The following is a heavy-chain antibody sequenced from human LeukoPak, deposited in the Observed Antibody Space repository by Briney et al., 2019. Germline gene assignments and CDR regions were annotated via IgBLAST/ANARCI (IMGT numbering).Heavy chain of an antibody. D-gene: IGHD3/OR15-3a*01. V-gene: IGHV1-2*02. Sequence: ASVKVSCKASGYTFTGYYMHWVRQAPGQGLEWMGWINPNSGGTNYAQKFQGRVTITADESTSTAYMELSSLRSEDTAVYYCARDAGLGNQGIDYWGQGTLVTVSS. J-gene: IGHJ4*02. CDR1: GYTFTGYY. CDR2: INPNSGGT. CDR3: ARDAGLGNQGIDY.